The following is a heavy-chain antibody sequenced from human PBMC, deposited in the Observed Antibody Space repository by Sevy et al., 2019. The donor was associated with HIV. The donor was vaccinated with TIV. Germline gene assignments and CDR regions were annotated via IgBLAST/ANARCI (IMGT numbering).Heavy chain of an antibody. CDR1: GFTFSNAW. D-gene: IGHD3-22*01. J-gene: IGHJ4*02. Sequence: GGSLRLSCAASGFTFSNAWMSWVRQAPGKGLEWVGRIKSKTDGGTTDYAAPVKGRFTITREDSKNTLYLKMNSLKTEDTAVYYCAMTEYYYGSSGYSQFDYWGQGTLVTVSS. V-gene: IGHV3-15*01. CDR3: AMTEYYYGSSGYSQFDY. CDR2: IKSKTDGGTT.